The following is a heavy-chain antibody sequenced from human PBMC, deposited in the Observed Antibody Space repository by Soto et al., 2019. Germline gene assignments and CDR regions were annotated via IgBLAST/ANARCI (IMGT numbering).Heavy chain of an antibody. CDR3: ASSNYDILTGYYRAAYYYGMNV. CDR2: IYPGDSDT. CDR1: GYSFTSYW. D-gene: IGHD3-9*01. J-gene: IGHJ6*02. Sequence: GESLKISCKGSGYSFTSYWIGWVRQMPGKGLEWMGIIYPGDSDTRYSPSFQGQVTISADKSISTAYLQWSSLKASDTAMYYCASSNYDILTGYYRAAYYYGMNVWGQGTMVTVSS. V-gene: IGHV5-51*01.